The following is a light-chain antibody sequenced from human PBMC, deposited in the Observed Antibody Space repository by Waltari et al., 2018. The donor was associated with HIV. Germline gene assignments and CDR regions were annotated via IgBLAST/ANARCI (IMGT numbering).Light chain of an antibody. CDR1: QSVDTTY. CDR3: QQYNNWPPLT. V-gene: IGKV3-15*01. J-gene: IGKJ4*01. Sequence: DIVLTQSPGTLSLSPGERATLSCRASQSVDTTYLAWYQQKPGQAPRLLIYGASTRATGIPARFSGSGSGTEFTLTISSLQSEDFAVYYCQQYNNWPPLTFGGGTKVEIK. CDR2: GAS.